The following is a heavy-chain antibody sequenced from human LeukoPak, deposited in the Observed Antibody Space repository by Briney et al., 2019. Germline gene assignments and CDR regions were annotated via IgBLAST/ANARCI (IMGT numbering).Heavy chain of an antibody. V-gene: IGHV1-18*01. CDR3: ASSAYSGYDALYDY. CDR2: ISAYNGNT. Sequence: ASVKVSCKTSGYTFTSYGISWVRQAPGQGLEWMGWISAYNGNTNYAQKLQGRVTMTTDTSTRTAYMELRSLRSDDTAVYYCASSAYSGYDALYDYWGQGTLVTVSS. J-gene: IGHJ4*02. D-gene: IGHD5-12*01. CDR1: GYTFTSYG.